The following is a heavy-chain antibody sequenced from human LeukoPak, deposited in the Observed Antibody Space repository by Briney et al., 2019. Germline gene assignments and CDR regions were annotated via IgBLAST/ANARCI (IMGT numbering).Heavy chain of an antibody. D-gene: IGHD3-16*01. Sequence: ASVKVSCKASGYTFTNYYIDWVRQAPGQGLEWMGVIRPSGGNTDYAQKFQGRLTMTRDTSTGTVYMELSSLRSEDTAMYYCARDGGGDGFGWAFDSWGQGTLVTVSS. J-gene: IGHJ4*02. CDR2: IRPSGGNT. CDR1: GYTFTNYY. V-gene: IGHV1-46*01. CDR3: ARDGGGDGFGWAFDS.